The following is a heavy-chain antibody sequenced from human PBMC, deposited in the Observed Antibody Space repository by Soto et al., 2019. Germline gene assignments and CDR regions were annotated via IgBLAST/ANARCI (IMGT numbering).Heavy chain of an antibody. D-gene: IGHD3-9*01. CDR1: GYNFANYW. Sequence: ELQLVQSGEEVKKPGESLEISCKGSGYNFANYWIGWVRQMPGKGLEWMGIIYPGNSDTRYSPSFQGQVTISADTSISTAYLEWSTLKASDTAIYYCARHVYYDVLIKNYWGQGTLVSVSS. J-gene: IGHJ4*02. CDR2: IYPGNSDT. V-gene: IGHV5-51*01. CDR3: ARHVYYDVLIKNY.